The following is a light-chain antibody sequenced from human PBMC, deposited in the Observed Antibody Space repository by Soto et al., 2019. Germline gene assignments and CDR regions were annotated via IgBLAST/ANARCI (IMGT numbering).Light chain of an antibody. J-gene: IGKJ4*01. CDR3: QHLNTYPLT. Sequence: DIQLTQSPSFLSASVGDRVTITCRASQDISSYLAWYQQKPGKAPKLLIYAASTLQSGVPSRFSGSGSGTEFTLTISSLQPEDFATSYCQHLNTYPLTFGGGTKVEIK. CDR2: AAS. CDR1: QDISSY. V-gene: IGKV1-9*01.